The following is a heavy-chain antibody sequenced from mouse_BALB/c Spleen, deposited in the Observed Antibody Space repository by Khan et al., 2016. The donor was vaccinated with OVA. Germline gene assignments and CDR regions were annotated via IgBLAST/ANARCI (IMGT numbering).Heavy chain of an antibody. CDR2: ISTYSGNT. CDR3: ARPAYDGYYAY. Sequence: QVRLQQSGPELVRPGVSVKISCKGSGYTFTDYAMYWVKQSHAKSLEWIGLISTYSGNTNYNQKFKGKVTMTVDKSSSAAYMELARLTSEDSAIYYCARPAYDGYYAYWGQGTTLTVSA. V-gene: IGHV1S137*01. J-gene: IGHJ2*01. CDR1: GYTFTDYA. D-gene: IGHD2-3*01.